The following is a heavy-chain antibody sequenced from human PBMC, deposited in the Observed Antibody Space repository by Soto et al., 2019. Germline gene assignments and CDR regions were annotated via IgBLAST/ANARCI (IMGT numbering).Heavy chain of an antibody. J-gene: IGHJ3*02. D-gene: IGHD3-16*02. V-gene: IGHV4-59*01. CDR2: IYYSGST. CDR1: GGSISTYY. CDR3: ARLSFGEVIVSSYVFDI. Sequence: SETLSLTCTVSGGSISTYYWSWIRQPPGKGLEWIGYIYYSGSTNYNPSLKSRVTISVDTSKNQFSLKLSSVTAADTAVYYCARLSFGEVIVSSYVFDIWGQGTMVTVSS.